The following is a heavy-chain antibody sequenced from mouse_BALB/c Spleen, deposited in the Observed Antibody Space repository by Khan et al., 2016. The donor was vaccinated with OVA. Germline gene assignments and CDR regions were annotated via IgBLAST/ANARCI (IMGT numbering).Heavy chain of an antibody. V-gene: IGHV3-6*02. J-gene: IGHJ3*01. CDR3: TRNKNYYDYLAY. CDR2: ISYDGSN. Sequence: EVELVESGPGLVKPSQSLSLTCSVTGYSITSGYYWNWIRQFPGNKLEWMGYISYDGSNNYNPSLKNRISITRDTSENQFFLTLNSVTTEDTATYYCTRNKNYYDYLAYWGQGTLVTVSA. CDR1: GYSITSGYY. D-gene: IGHD1-2*01.